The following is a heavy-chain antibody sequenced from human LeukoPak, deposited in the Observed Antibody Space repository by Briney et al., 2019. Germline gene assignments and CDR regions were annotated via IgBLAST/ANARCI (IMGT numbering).Heavy chain of an antibody. J-gene: IGHJ4*02. V-gene: IGHV3-23*01. CDR2: ISGSGGST. D-gene: IGHD1-26*01. CDR1: GFTFSSYA. CDR3: ARDGGSYSFDC. Sequence: GGSLRLSCAASGFTFSSYAMSWVRQAPGKGLEWVSAISGSGGSTYYADSVKGRFSISRDNSQNTLYLQMNSLRAEDTAVYYCARDGGSYSFDCWGQGTLVTVSS.